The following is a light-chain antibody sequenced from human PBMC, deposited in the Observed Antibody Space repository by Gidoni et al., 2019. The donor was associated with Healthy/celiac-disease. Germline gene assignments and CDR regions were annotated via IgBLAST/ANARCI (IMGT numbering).Light chain of an antibody. J-gene: IGKJ1*01. CDR3: QQYNSYSGT. V-gene: IGKV1-5*01. CDR1: QSISSW. Sequence: DIQMTQSPSTLSASVGDRVTITCRASQSISSWLAWYQQKPGTAPKLLIYDASSLESGVPSRFSGSGSGTEFTLTISSLQPDDFATYYCQQYNSYSGTFGQXTKVEIK. CDR2: DAS.